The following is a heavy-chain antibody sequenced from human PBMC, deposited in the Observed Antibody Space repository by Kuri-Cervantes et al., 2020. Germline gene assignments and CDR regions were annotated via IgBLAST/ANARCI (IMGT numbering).Heavy chain of an antibody. CDR1: GYSFTSYW. CDR2: IYPGDSDT. D-gene: IGHD3-22*01. Sequence: GESLKISCKGSGYSFTSYWIGWVRQMPGKGLEWMGIIYPGDSDTRYSPSFQGQVTISADKSISTAYLQWSSLKASDTAMYYCARQEGPYYYDSSGYLRAFDIWGQGTMVTVSS. V-gene: IGHV5-51*01. J-gene: IGHJ3*02. CDR3: ARQEGPYYYDSSGYLRAFDI.